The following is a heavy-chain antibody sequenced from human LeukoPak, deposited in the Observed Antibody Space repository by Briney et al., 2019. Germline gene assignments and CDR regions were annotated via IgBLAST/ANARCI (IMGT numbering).Heavy chain of an antibody. D-gene: IGHD5-12*01. J-gene: IGHJ6*02. Sequence: ASVKVSCKASGYTFTGYYMHWVRQAPGQGLEWMGWINPNSGGTNYAQKFQGWVTMTRDTSISTAYMELSRLRSDDTAVYYCASAGRVVPAADGYSGYDSLPHYGMDVWGQGTTVTVSS. CDR1: GYTFTGYY. CDR2: INPNSGGT. V-gene: IGHV1-2*04. CDR3: ASAGRVVPAADGYSGYDSLPHYGMDV.